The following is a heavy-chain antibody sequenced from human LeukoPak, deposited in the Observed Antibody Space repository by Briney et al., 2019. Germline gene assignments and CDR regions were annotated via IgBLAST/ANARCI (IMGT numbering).Heavy chain of an antibody. V-gene: IGHV4-39*07. CDR1: GGSISINSYY. D-gene: IGHD5-12*01. CDR2: IYYSGST. CDR3: ARDLGYSGFDWAP. J-gene: IGHJ5*02. Sequence: SETLSLTRSVSGGSISINSYYWDWIRQPPGKGLEWIGSIYYSGSTYYNPSLKSRVTISVDTSKNQFSLTLSSVTAADTAVYYCARDLGYSGFDWAPWGQGTLVTVSS.